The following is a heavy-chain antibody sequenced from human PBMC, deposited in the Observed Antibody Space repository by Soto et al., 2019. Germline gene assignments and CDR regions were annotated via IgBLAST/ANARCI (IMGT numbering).Heavy chain of an antibody. V-gene: IGHV3-74*03. CDR3: VRGGAGSYYYYGMDV. J-gene: IGHJ6*02. Sequence: EEHLVESGGGLVQPGGSLRLSCVASGFTFSSYYMHWVRHVPGKGLVWVSRTNGDASSTAYADSVKGRFTISRDNAKNTLYLQMSSLRVEDTAMYYCVRGGAGSYYYYGMDVWGQGTTVTVSS. CDR2: TNGDASST. D-gene: IGHD2-21*01. CDR1: GFTFSSYY.